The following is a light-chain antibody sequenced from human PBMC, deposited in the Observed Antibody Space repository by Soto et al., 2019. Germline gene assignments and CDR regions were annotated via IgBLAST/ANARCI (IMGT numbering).Light chain of an antibody. V-gene: IGKV1-39*01. CDR2: AAY. CDR1: QSISSY. CDR3: QQSYSTPTIT. Sequence: DIQMTQSPSSLSASLGDRVTITCRESQSISSYLNWYQQKPGKAPKLLIYAAYSLQSGVPSRFSGSGSGTDFTLTISSLQPEDFATYYCQQSYSTPTITFGQGTRLEIK. J-gene: IGKJ5*01.